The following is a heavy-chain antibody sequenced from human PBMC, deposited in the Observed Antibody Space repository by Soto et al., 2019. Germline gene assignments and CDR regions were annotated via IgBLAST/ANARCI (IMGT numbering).Heavy chain of an antibody. CDR3: AREGALGYCSSTSCWGKYYYYGMDV. CDR1: GGSISSGDYY. Sequence: PSETLSLTCTVSGGSISSGDYYWSWIRQPPGKGLEWIGYIYYSGSTNYNPSLKSRVTISVDTSKNQFSLKLSSVTAADTAVYYCAREGALGYCSSTSCWGKYYYYGMDVWGQGTTVTVSS. J-gene: IGHJ6*02. D-gene: IGHD2-2*01. V-gene: IGHV4-61*08. CDR2: IYYSGST.